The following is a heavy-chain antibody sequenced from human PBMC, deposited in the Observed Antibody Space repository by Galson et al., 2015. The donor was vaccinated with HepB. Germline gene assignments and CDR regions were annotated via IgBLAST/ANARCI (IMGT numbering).Heavy chain of an antibody. D-gene: IGHD5-12*01. Sequence: SLRLSCAASGFTFSSYAMSWVRQAPGKGLEWVSAISGSGGSTYYADSVKGRFTISRDNSKNTLYLQMNSLRAEDTAVYYCAKDRGFLSGYDSEFDYWGQGTLVTVSS. V-gene: IGHV3-23*01. J-gene: IGHJ4*02. CDR3: AKDRGFLSGYDSEFDY. CDR2: ISGSGGST. CDR1: GFTFSSYA.